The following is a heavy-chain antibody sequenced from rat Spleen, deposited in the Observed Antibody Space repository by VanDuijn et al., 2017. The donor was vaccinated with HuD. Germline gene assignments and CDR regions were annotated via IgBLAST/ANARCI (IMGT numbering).Heavy chain of an antibody. Sequence: RIKAKSNNYATDYTESVKGRFTISRDDSKSSIYLQMNNLKEEDTAIYYCASDDGSYYHYWGQGVMVTVSS. CDR3: ASDDGSYYHY. J-gene: IGHJ2*01. CDR2: IKAKSNNYAT. D-gene: IGHD1-12*02. V-gene: IGHV6-6*01.